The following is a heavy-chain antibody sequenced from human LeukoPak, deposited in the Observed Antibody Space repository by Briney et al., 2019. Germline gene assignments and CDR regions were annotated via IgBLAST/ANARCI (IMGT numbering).Heavy chain of an antibody. J-gene: IGHJ5*02. Sequence: ASVKVSCKASGSTFTGYYMHWVRQAPGQGLEWMGWINPNSGGTNYAQKFQGRVTMTRDTSISTAYMELSRLRSDDTAVYYCARVYCSSTSCYYYWFDPWGQGTLVTVSS. D-gene: IGHD2-2*01. CDR2: INPNSGGT. CDR1: GSTFTGYY. V-gene: IGHV1-2*02. CDR3: ARVYCSSTSCYYYWFDP.